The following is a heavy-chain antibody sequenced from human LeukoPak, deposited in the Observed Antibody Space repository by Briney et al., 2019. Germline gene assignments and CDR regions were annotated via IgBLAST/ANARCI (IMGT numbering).Heavy chain of an antibody. J-gene: IGHJ4*02. D-gene: IGHD1-26*01. Sequence: GGSLRLSCATSGFTFSNYEMSWVRQTPGKGLEWVSYISSSGSSTYYANSVKGRFTISRDNAKSSLCPQMDSLRAGDTAVYYCAREDGSQLDYWGRGTLVTVSS. V-gene: IGHV3-48*03. CDR3: AREDGSQLDY. CDR1: GFTFSNYE. CDR2: ISSSGSST.